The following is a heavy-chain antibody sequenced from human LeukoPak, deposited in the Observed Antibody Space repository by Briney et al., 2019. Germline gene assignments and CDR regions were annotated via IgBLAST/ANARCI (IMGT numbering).Heavy chain of an antibody. D-gene: IGHD6-6*01. CDR3: ATLYSSSTNPGDY. Sequence: ASVTVSFKASGYTFTSYTITWVRQAPGQGLEWMGWIRAYNGNTNYAQKFQGRVAMTTDTSTSTAYMDLRSLRSDDTAVFYCATLYSSSTNPGDYWGQGTLVTVSS. CDR2: IRAYNGNT. V-gene: IGHV1-18*01. J-gene: IGHJ4*02. CDR1: GYTFTSYT.